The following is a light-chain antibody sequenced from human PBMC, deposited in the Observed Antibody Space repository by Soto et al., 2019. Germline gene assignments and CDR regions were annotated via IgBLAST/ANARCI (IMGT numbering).Light chain of an antibody. CDR1: QSISNN. Sequence: EIVMTQSPDTLSVTPGERATLSCRASQSISNNLAWYQQKPGQAPRVLIYGASTRATGIPARFSGSGSGTEFTLTICSLQSEDFAVYYCHHYNNWPPPWTFGQGTKVEIK. CDR3: HHYNNWPPPWT. CDR2: GAS. J-gene: IGKJ1*01. V-gene: IGKV3-15*01.